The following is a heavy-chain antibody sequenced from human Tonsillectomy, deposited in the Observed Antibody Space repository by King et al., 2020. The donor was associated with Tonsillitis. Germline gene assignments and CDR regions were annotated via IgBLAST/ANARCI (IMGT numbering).Heavy chain of an antibody. D-gene: IGHD2-2*03. CDR1: GFTFRSYG. Sequence: VQLVESGGGVVQPGRSLRLSCAASGFTFRSYGMHWVRQAPGKGLEWVAVISYDGSNKYYADSVKGQFTISRDNSKNTLYLQMNSLRAEYTAVYYCAKDGVGYCSSGSCYSYYGMDVWGQGTTVTVSS. J-gene: IGHJ6*02. CDR3: AKDGVGYCSSGSCYSYYGMDV. V-gene: IGHV3-30*18. CDR2: ISYDGSNK.